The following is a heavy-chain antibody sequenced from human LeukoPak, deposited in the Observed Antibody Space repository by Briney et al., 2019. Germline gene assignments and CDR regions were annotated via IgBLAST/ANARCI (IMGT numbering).Heavy chain of an antibody. D-gene: IGHD6-6*01. CDR2: INHSGST. J-gene: IGHJ6*03. V-gene: IGHV4-34*01. Sequence: SETLSPTCAVYGGSFSGYYWSWIRQPPGKGLEWIGEINHSGSTNYNPSLKSRVTISVDTSKNQFSLKLSSVTAADTAVYYCARAWQLHWYYYYYMDVWGKGTTVTVSS. CDR1: GGSFSGYY. CDR3: ARAWQLHWYYYYYMDV.